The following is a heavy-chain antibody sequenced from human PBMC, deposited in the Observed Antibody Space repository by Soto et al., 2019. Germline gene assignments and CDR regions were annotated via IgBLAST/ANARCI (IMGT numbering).Heavy chain of an antibody. Sequence: EASVKVSCKASGGTFSSYAIILVRQAPGQGLEWMGGIIPIFGTANYAQKFQGRVTITADESTRTAYMELSSLRSEDTAVYYCARVVGNIVATIVGRLDPWGQATLVTVST. CDR1: GGTFSSYA. D-gene: IGHD5-12*01. J-gene: IGHJ5*02. CDR2: IIPIFGTA. CDR3: ARVVGNIVATIVGRLDP. V-gene: IGHV1-69*13.